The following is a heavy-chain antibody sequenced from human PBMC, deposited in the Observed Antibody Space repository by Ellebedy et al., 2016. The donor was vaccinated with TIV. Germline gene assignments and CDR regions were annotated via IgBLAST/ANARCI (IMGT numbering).Heavy chain of an antibody. V-gene: IGHV3-23*01. J-gene: IGHJ4*02. CDR1: GLTFSTYV. CDR3: AKNVIRKRVAGLNDC. CDR2: INDNGNST. Sequence: GESLKISCVASGLTFSTYVMSWVRQAPGKGLECVSTINDNGNSTYFADSVKGRFTISRDNSKNTLYLQMNSLRAEDTGVYYCAKNVIRKRVAGLNDCWGQGTLVIVSS. D-gene: IGHD6-19*01.